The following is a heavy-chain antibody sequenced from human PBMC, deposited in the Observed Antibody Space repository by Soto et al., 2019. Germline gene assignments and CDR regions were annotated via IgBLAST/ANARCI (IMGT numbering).Heavy chain of an antibody. J-gene: IGHJ4*02. CDR2: ISGAGETS. CDR3: AKWAEDFWIGYSDS. D-gene: IGHD3-3*01. V-gene: IGHV3-23*01. Sequence: QPAGSLTLACTGSGVSFSTYAITWVRQAPGKGLEWVSSISGAGETSNYADFVKGRFTISRDNSKNTLNLQMHSLRPEDTACYYYAKWAEDFWIGYSDSCGQGTLVTVSS. CDR1: GVSFSTYA.